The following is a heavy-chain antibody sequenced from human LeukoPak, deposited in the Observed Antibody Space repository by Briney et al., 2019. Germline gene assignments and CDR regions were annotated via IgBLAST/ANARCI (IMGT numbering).Heavy chain of an antibody. Sequence: PGGSLRLSCAASGFTSSSYAMSWVRQAPGKGLEWVSAISGSGGSTYYADSVKGRFTISRDNSKNTLYLQMNSLRAEDTAVYYCAKFIVVVPAAIDYWGQGTLVTVSS. CDR2: ISGSGGST. V-gene: IGHV3-23*01. CDR3: AKFIVVVPAAIDY. CDR1: GFTSSSYA. J-gene: IGHJ4*02. D-gene: IGHD2-2*01.